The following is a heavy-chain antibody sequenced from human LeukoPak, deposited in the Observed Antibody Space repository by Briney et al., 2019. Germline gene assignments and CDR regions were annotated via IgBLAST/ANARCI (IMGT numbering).Heavy chain of an antibody. Sequence: GGSLRPSCAASGFTVSSNYMSWVRQAPGKGLEWVSVIYSGGSTYYADSVKGRFTISRDNSKNTLYLQMNSLRAEDTAVYYCARDLRQAGWVFDYWGQGSLVSVSS. V-gene: IGHV3-53*01. D-gene: IGHD6-19*01. J-gene: IGHJ4*02. CDR2: IYSGGST. CDR3: ARDLRQAGWVFDY. CDR1: GFTVSSNY.